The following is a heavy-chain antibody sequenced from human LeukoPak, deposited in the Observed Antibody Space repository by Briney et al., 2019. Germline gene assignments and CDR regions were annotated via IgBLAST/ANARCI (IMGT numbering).Heavy chain of an antibody. J-gene: IGHJ5*02. CDR3: ARDFGVVIGIEFDP. Sequence: GASVKPSCTASGCTFSRYAISCVRHAPGHRLEWMGGIILIFGTANHAQKCHGRVAITADESTSTAYMELSSLRSEDTAVYYCARDFGVVIGIEFDPWGQGTLVTVSS. CDR1: GCTFSRYA. D-gene: IGHD3-3*01. CDR2: IILIFGTA. V-gene: IGHV1-69*13.